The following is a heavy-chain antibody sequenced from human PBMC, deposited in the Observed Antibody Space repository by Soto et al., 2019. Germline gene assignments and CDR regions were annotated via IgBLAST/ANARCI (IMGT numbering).Heavy chain of an antibody. CDR1: GFTFSSYA. V-gene: IGHV3-23*01. CDR3: AKGPHSSGWHYFDY. CDR2: VSGSGGYT. D-gene: IGHD6-19*01. Sequence: PVGSLRLSCAASGFTFSSYAMSWVRQAPGKGLEWVSTVSGSGGYTYCADSVKGRFTISRDNSENTLYLQMISLRAEDMAIYYCAKGPHSSGWHYFDYWGQGTLVTVSS. J-gene: IGHJ4*02.